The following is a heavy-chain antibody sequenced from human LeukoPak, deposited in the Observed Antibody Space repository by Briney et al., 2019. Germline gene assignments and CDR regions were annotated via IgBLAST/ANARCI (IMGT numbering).Heavy chain of an antibody. CDR3: ARGIELWSEYDY. Sequence: TSETLSLTCTVSGGSISSYYWNWIRQPPGKGLEWIGYIYYSGSTNYNPSLKSRVTISVDTSKNQFSLKLSSVTAADTAVYYCARGIELWSEYDYWGQGTLVTVSS. D-gene: IGHD5-18*01. CDR2: IYYSGST. CDR1: GGSISSYY. V-gene: IGHV4-59*01. J-gene: IGHJ4*02.